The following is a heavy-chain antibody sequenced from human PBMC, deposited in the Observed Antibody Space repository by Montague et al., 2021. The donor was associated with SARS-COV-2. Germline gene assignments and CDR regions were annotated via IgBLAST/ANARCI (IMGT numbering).Heavy chain of an antibody. CDR2: IYYSGST. J-gene: IGHJ6*02. D-gene: IGHD3-3*01. V-gene: IGHV4-59*01. CDR1: GGSISSYY. CDR3: ARAGRVRFLEYGMDV. Sequence: SETLSLTCTVSGGSISSYYWSWIRQPPGKELEWIGYIYYSGSTNYNPSLKSRVTISVDASKKQFSLKLSSVTAADTAVYYCARAGRVRFLEYGMDVWGQGTTVTVSS.